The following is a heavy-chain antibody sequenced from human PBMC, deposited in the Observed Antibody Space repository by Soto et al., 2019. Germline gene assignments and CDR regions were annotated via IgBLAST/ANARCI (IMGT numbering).Heavy chain of an antibody. CDR2: IYYSGST. D-gene: IGHD3-16*02. CDR3: ARASLPRAVNSYYYGMDV. CDR1: GGSVSSGSYY. V-gene: IGHV4-61*01. J-gene: IGHJ6*02. Sequence: SETLSLTCTVSGGSVSSGSYYWSWIRQPPGKGLEWIGYIYYSGSTNYNPSLKSRVTIPVDTSKNQFSLKLSSVTAADTAVYYCARASLPRAVNSYYYGMDVWGQGTTVTVPS.